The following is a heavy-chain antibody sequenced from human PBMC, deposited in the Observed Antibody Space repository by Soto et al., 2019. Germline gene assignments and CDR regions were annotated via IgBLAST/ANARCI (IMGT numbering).Heavy chain of an antibody. CDR2: INSDGSST. J-gene: IGHJ4*02. Sequence: GGSLRLSCASSVFTFSSYGMHCVRQAPGKGLVWVSRINSDGSSTTYADSVKGRFTISRDNAKNTLYLQMNSLRAEDTAVYYCARDKSGPADYWGQGTLVTVSS. CDR3: ARDKSGPADY. CDR1: VFTFSSYG. D-gene: IGHD5-12*01. V-gene: IGHV3-74*01.